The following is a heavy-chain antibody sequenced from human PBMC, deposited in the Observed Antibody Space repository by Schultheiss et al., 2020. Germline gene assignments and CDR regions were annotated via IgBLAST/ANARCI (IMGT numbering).Heavy chain of an antibody. CDR2: IYHSGST. CDR3: ARTTWYYYYGMDV. J-gene: IGHJ6*02. Sequence: SETLSLTCAVYGGSFSGYYWSWIRQPPGKGLEWIGSIYHSGSTYYNPSLKSRVTISVDTSKNQFSLKLSSVTAADTAVYYCARTTWYYYYGMDVWGQGTTVTVAS. D-gene: IGHD4-11*01. V-gene: IGHV4-34*01. CDR1: GGSFSGYY.